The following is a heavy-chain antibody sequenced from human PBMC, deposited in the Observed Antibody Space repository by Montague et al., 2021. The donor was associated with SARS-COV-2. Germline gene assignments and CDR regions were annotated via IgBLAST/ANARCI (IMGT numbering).Heavy chain of an antibody. Sequence: SRSLSFAASGFTFISYGMHWVRRAPGKGLEWVAIISYDGSNKYYADSVKGRFTVSRDNSKNTLYLQMNSLRAEDTAVYYCAKAIYCYGGSCYFYGMDVWGQETTVTVSS. CDR2: ISYDGSNK. CDR3: AKAIYCYGGSCYFYGMDV. D-gene: IGHD2-15*01. V-gene: IGHV3-30*18. J-gene: IGHJ6*02. CDR1: GFTFISYG.